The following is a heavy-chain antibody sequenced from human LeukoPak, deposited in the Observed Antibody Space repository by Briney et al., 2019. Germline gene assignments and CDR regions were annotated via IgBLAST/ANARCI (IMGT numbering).Heavy chain of an antibody. D-gene: IGHD3-10*01. CDR2: IYSSGNT. V-gene: IGHV4-59*01. J-gene: IGHJ5*02. CDR3: ARDSTGMPDWFDP. CDR1: GGSINTFY. Sequence: SETLSLTCTVSGGSINTFYWSWIRQPPGKGLEWIGYIYSSGNTHYNPSLKSRVTISVDTSKNRFSLKLTSVTAADTAVYYCARDSTGMPDWFDPWGQGTLVTVSS.